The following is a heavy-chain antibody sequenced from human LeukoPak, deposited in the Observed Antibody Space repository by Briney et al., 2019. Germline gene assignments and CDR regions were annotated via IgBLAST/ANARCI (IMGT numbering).Heavy chain of an antibody. CDR1: GFTFSSYA. Sequence: GGSLRLSCAASGFTFSSYAMHWVRQAPGKGLEWVAVISYDGSNKYYADSVKGRFTISRDNSKNTLYLQMNSLRAEDTAVYYCARNGWLFWGQGTLVTVSS. D-gene: IGHD2-21*01. CDR2: ISYDGSNK. CDR3: ARNGWLF. J-gene: IGHJ4*02. V-gene: IGHV3-30-3*01.